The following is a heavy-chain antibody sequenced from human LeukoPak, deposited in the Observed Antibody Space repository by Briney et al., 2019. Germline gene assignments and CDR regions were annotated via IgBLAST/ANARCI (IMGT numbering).Heavy chain of an antibody. CDR1: GYSISSGYY. J-gene: IGHJ5*02. CDR3: ASGSHSVWFDP. Sequence: NPSETLSLTCTVSGYSISSGYYWGWIRQPPGKGLEWIGRIYTSGSTNYNPSLKSRVTISVDTSKNQFSLKLSSVTAADTAVYYCASGSHSVWFDPWGQGTLATVSS. V-gene: IGHV4-38-2*02. CDR2: IYTSGST. D-gene: IGHD1-26*01.